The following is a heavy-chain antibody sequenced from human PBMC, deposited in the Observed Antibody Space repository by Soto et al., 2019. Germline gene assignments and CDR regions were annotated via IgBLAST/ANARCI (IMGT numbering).Heavy chain of an antibody. CDR1: SGSFSVYY. V-gene: IGHV4-34*01. CDR2: INHTGST. J-gene: IGHJ6*01. Sequence: TAETLCLPCEVHSGSFSVYYWTWIRQSPGKGLESIAEINHTGSTNSNPSLRGRVTTSIDTSKNQFSLMLTSVTAADTAVYFCARRMFRSSPTIRAVNYYALDVWGQGTPVTVSS. D-gene: IGHD5-12*01. CDR3: ARRMFRSSPTIRAVNYYALDV.